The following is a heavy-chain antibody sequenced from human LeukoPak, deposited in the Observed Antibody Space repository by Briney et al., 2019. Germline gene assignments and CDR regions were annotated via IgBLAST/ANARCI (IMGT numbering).Heavy chain of an antibody. CDR2: INYSGST. Sequence: SWTLSLTCTVSGGSISSYYWSWIRQPPGKGLQWIGYINYSGSTNYNPSLQSRVTISVDTSKNQFSLKLSSVTAADTAVFYCTKVGPTGAFDIWGQGTMVTVSS. CDR3: TKVGPTGAFDI. J-gene: IGHJ3*02. D-gene: IGHD1-26*01. V-gene: IGHV4-59*01. CDR1: GGSISSYY.